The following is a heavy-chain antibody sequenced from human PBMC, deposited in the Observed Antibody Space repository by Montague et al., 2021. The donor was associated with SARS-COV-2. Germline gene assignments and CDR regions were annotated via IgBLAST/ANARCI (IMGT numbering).Heavy chain of an antibody. Sequence: TLSLTCSVSGGSISSPNYYWSWIRQYPGKGLEFIGYIYYSGSSFYNPSLKSRLTISVDTSKNRFSLRLSSVTAADTAIYFCASQSRGYYNYFDLWGQGTLVTVSS. J-gene: IGHJ4*02. CDR3: ASQSRGYYNYFDL. V-gene: IGHV4-31*03. CDR2: IYYSGSS. CDR1: GGSISSPNYY. D-gene: IGHD1-26*01.